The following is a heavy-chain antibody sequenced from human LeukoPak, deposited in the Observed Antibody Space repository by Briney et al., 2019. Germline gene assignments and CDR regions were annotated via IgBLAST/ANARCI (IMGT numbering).Heavy chain of an antibody. J-gene: IGHJ4*02. D-gene: IGHD4/OR15-4a*01. CDR2: FDSDGTTT. CDR3: ATSPTIKGGFDS. CDR1: GFTVSSCC. V-gene: IGHV3-74*01. Sequence: PGGSLRLSCAVSGFTVSSCCLHWVRQAPGKELVWVSRFDSDGTTTTYADSVKGRFTISRDVAKNTVYLQMNSLRAEDTAVYYCATSPTIKGGFDSWGQRTLVTVSS.